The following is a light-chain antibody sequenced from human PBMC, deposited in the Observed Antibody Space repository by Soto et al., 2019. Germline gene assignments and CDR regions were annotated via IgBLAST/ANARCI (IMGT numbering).Light chain of an antibody. Sequence: DIHMTQSPSTLSASVGDRVTITCRASQTSNWLAWYQQKPGKAPKLLIYKASSLESGVPSRFSGSGSGTEFTLTISSLQPDDFATYYCQQYNNYSPRTFGQGTKLEIK. CDR1: QTSNW. CDR3: QQYNNYSPRT. CDR2: KAS. V-gene: IGKV1-5*03. J-gene: IGKJ1*01.